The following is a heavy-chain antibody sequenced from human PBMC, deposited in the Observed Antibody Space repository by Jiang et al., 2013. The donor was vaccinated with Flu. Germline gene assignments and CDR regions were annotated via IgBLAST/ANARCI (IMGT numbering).Heavy chain of an antibody. V-gene: IGHV7-4-1*02. Sequence: QSGSELKKPGASVKVSCKASGYTFTSYAMNWVRQAPGQGLEWMGWINTNTGNPTYAQGFTGRFVFSLDTSVSTAYLQISSLKAEDTAVYYCATGGDGYCSGGSCYSGGWYFDLWGRGTLVTVSS. J-gene: IGHJ2*01. D-gene: IGHD2-15*01. CDR1: GYTFTSYA. CDR2: INTNTGNP. CDR3: ATGGDGYCSGGSCYSGGWYFDL.